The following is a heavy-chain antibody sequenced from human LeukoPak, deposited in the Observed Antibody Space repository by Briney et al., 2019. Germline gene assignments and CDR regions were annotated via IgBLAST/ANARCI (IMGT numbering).Heavy chain of an antibody. D-gene: IGHD5-24*01. V-gene: IGHV1-2*02. J-gene: IGHJ6*03. CDR1: GYTFTGYY. CDR2: INPNSGGT. CDR3: ARGVEMATIPYYYYYMDV. Sequence: GASVKVSCKASGYTFTGYYMHWVRQAPGQGLEWMGWINPNSGGTNYAQKFQGRVTMTRDTSLSTAYMELSRLRSDDTAVYYCARGVEMATIPYYYYYMDVWGKGTTVTVSS.